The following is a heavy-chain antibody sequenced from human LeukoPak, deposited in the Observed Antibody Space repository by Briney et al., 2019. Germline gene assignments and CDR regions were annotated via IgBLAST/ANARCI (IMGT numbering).Heavy chain of an antibody. D-gene: IGHD5-18*01. CDR1: GFTFSSYW. J-gene: IGHJ4*02. CDR2: INSDGSVT. CDR3: ARDLFPSGYSYGPVGY. V-gene: IGHV3-74*01. Sequence: SGGSLRPSCAVSGFTFSSYWMHWVRQAPGKGLVWVSRINSDGSVTTYADSVTGRFTISRDNAKNTLYLQMNSLRAEDTAVYYCARDLFPSGYSYGPVGYWGQGTLVTVSS.